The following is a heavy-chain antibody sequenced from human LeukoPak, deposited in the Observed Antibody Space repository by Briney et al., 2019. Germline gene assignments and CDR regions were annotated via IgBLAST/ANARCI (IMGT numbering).Heavy chain of an antibody. CDR1: GGVFTTYA. J-gene: IGHJ4*02. Sequence: SVKVSCKASGGVFTTYAVSWVRQAPGQGLEWMGSIIPFLGTTNYAQKFQGRVTITADEPTRTAYMELTYVRSDDTAVYYCTIIPNVILFTHYFEYRGQGALVTVSS. CDR2: IIPFLGTT. CDR3: TIIPNVILFTHYFEY. V-gene: IGHV1-69*11. D-gene: IGHD2-21*01.